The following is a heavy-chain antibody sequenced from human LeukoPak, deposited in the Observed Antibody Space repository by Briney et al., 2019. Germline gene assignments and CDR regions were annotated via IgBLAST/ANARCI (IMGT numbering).Heavy chain of an antibody. CDR2: ISGSGGST. D-gene: IGHD3-22*01. J-gene: IGHJ4*02. CDR1: GFTFSSYA. CDR3: AKDSGRDYDSSGYYSY. V-gene: IGHV3-23*01. Sequence: PGGSLRLSCAASGFTFSSYAMSWVRQAPGKGLERVSAISGSGGSTYYADSVKGRFTISRDSSKNTLYLQMNSLRAEDTAVYYCAKDSGRDYDSSGYYSYWGQGTLVTVSS.